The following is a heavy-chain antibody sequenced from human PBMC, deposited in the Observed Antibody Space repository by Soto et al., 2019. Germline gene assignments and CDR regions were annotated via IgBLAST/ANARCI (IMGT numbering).Heavy chain of an antibody. D-gene: IGHD3-10*01. CDR1: GFTFSSYG. V-gene: IGHV3-33*01. Sequence: GGSLRLSCAASGFTFSSYGMHWVRQAPGKGLEWVAVIWYDGSNKYYADSVKGRFTISRDNSKNTLYLQMNSLRAEDTAVYYCARDGFYYYGSGSPRYYYYGMDVWGQGTTVTVSS. J-gene: IGHJ6*02. CDR3: ARDGFYYYGSGSPRYYYYGMDV. CDR2: IWYDGSNK.